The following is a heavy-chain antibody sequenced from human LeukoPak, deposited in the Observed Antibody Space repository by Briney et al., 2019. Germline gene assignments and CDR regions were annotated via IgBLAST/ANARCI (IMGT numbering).Heavy chain of an antibody. CDR3: ARTLGGKTPNGMDY. V-gene: IGHV4-31*03. Sequence: PSQTLSLICTVSGGSISSGGYYWSWIRQHPGKGLEWIGYIYYSGSTYYNPSLKSRVTISVDTSKNQFSLKLSSVTAADTAVYYCARTLGGKTPNGMDYWGQGTLVTVSS. CDR2: IYYSGST. D-gene: IGHD4-23*01. CDR1: GGSISSGGYY. J-gene: IGHJ4*02.